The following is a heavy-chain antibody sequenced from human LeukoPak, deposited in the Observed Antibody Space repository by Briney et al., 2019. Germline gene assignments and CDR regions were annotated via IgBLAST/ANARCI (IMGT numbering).Heavy chain of an antibody. CDR1: GFTFSSYG. CDR2: IRYDGSNK. J-gene: IGHJ6*03. D-gene: IGHD1-26*01. V-gene: IGHV3-30*02. Sequence: PGGSLRLSCAASGFTFSSYGMHWVRQAPGNGLEWVAFIRYDGSNKYYADSVKGRFTISRDDSKNTLYLQMNSLRAEDTAVYYCAKDGGGSYYSYYYHLDVWGKGTTVTVSS. CDR3: AKDGGGSYYSYYYHLDV.